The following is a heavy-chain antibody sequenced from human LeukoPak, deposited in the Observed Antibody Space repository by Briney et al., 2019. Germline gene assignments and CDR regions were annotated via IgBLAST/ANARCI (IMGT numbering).Heavy chain of an antibody. CDR2: INAGNGNT. J-gene: IGHJ4*02. CDR3: ATTLGGYIYHFDY. Sequence: ASVTVSFTASGYTFTSYAMHWVRQAPGQRLEWMGWINAGNGNTKYSQKFQGRVTITRDTSASTAYMELSSLRSEDTAVYYCATTLGGYIYHFDYWGQGTLVTVSS. D-gene: IGHD3-22*01. CDR1: GYTFTSYA. V-gene: IGHV1-3*01.